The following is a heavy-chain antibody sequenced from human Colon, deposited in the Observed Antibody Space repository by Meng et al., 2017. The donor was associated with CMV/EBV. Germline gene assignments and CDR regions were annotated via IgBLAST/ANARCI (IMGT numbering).Heavy chain of an antibody. Sequence: QLHLEAAGPGLVKPSEPLSLTCTVPGASFTSNSYFWGWIRQPPGKGLEYIGSIYNSGSAYYNPSLKSRVTISLDTSKNQFSLKLSSVTAADTAMYYCARVVLNFFDYWGQGTLVTVSS. CDR2: IYNSGSA. CDR1: GASFTSNSYF. V-gene: IGHV4-39*07. CDR3: ARVVLNFFDY. D-gene: IGHD3-10*02. J-gene: IGHJ4*02.